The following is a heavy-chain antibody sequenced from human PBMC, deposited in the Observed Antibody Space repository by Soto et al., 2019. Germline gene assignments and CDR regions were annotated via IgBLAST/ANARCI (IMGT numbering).Heavy chain of an antibody. CDR2: VYHTGDT. CDR3: ASDPCGDGRCDTEFAI. J-gene: IGHJ3*02. CDR1: GASISSDKW. Sequence: QVQLRESGPGLVKPSVTLFLTCAVSGASISSDKWWSWVRQPPGKGLERIGEVYHTGDTNYNPSLKIRVTMSMDKSKNPFSLKMASVTAADTAVYVCASDPCGDGRCDTEFAIWGQGTTVTVSS. D-gene: IGHD2-15*01. V-gene: IGHV4-4*02.